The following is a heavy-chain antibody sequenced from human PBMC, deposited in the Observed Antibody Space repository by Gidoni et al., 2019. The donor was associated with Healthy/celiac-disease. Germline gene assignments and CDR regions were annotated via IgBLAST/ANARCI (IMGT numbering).Heavy chain of an antibody. V-gene: IGHV3-33*01. CDR1: GFTFSSYG. J-gene: IGHJ4*02. Sequence: QVQLVESGGGVVQPGRSLRLPCAASGFTFSSYGMHWVRQAPGKGLEWVAVIWYDGSNKYYADSVKGRFTISRDNSKNTLYLQMNSLRAEDTAVYYCARDLRRLGFDYWGQGTLVTVSS. CDR3: ARDLRRLGFDY. D-gene: IGHD5-12*01. CDR2: IWYDGSNK.